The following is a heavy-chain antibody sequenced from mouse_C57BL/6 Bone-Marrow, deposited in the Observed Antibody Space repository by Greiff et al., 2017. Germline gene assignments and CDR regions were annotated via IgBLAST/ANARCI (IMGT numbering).Heavy chain of an antibody. J-gene: IGHJ3*01. CDR2: ISSGGDYI. Sequence: EVKVVESGEGLVKPGGSLKLSCAASGFTFSSYATSWVRQTPEKRLEWVAYISSGGDYIYYADTVKGRFTISRDNARNTLYLQMSSLKSEDTAMYYCTREGDYGREFAYWGQGTLVTVSA. D-gene: IGHD1-1*01. CDR1: GFTFSSYA. CDR3: TREGDYGREFAY. V-gene: IGHV5-9-1*02.